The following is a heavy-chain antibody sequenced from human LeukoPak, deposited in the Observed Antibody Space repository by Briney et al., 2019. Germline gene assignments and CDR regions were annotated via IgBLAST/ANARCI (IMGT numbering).Heavy chain of an antibody. J-gene: IGHJ4*02. D-gene: IGHD6-25*01. CDR3: ARGGMAATGYFDY. Sequence: SETLSLTCAVYGGSFSGYYWSLIRQPPGKGLEWIGEINHSGSTNYNPSLKSRVTISVDTSKNQFSLKLSSVTAADTAVYYCARGGMAATGYFDYWGQGTLVTVSS. V-gene: IGHV4-34*01. CDR1: GGSFSGYY. CDR2: INHSGST.